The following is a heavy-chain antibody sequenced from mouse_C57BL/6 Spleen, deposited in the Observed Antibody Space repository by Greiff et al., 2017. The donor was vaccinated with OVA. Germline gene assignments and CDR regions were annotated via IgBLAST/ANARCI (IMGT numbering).Heavy chain of an antibody. Sequence: EVQLQQSGPELVKPGASVKISCKASGYTFTDYYMNWVKQSHGKSLEWIGDINPNNGGTSYNQKFKGKATLTVDKSSSTAYMELRSLTSEDSAVYYCARQGWLLLWGQGTTLTVSS. J-gene: IGHJ2*01. D-gene: IGHD2-3*01. CDR2: INPNNGGT. CDR1: GYTFTDYY. V-gene: IGHV1-26*01. CDR3: ARQGWLLL.